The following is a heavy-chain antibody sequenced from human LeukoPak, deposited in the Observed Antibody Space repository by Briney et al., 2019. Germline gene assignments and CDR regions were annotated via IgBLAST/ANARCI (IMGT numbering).Heavy chain of an antibody. D-gene: IGHD3-22*01. CDR3: AKDAGDYYDSSGYYYAGWFHP. CDR1: GFMLSDYG. J-gene: IGHJ5*02. Sequence: GGSLRLSCAASGFMLSDYGMDLVRQAPGKGLECVAFILLDGTNKYYADSVKGRFTISRDNSKNPLYLQMNSLRPEDSAVYSCAKDAGDYYDSSGYYYAGWFHPWGQGTLVTVSS. CDR2: ILLDGTNK. V-gene: IGHV3-30*02.